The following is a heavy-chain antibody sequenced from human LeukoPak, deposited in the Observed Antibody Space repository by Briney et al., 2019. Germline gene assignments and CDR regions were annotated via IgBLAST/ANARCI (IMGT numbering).Heavy chain of an antibody. J-gene: IGHJ3*02. Sequence: GGSLRLSCAASGFTFSSYAMSWVRQAPGKGLEWVSAISGSGGSTYYADSVKGRSTISRDNSKNTVSLQMNSLRAEDTALYYCATVLHTSMTTWAAFDTWGQGTMVTVSS. CDR2: ISGSGGST. V-gene: IGHV3-23*01. CDR3: ATVLHTSMTTWAAFDT. D-gene: IGHD5-18*01. CDR1: GFTFSSYA.